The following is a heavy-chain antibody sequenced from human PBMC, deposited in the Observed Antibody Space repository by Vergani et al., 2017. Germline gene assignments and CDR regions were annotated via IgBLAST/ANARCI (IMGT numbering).Heavy chain of an antibody. CDR1: GFTFSDYY. V-gene: IGHV3-23*04. CDR2: ISGSGGST. D-gene: IGHD3-3*01. CDR3: AKVLRFLEWAFDY. J-gene: IGHJ4*02. Sequence: VQLVESGGGLVKPGGSLRLSCAASGFTFSDYYMSWVRQAPGKGLEWVSAISGSGGSTYYADSVKGRFTISRDNSKNTLYLQMNSLRAEDTAVYYCAKVLRFLEWAFDYWGQGTLVTVSS.